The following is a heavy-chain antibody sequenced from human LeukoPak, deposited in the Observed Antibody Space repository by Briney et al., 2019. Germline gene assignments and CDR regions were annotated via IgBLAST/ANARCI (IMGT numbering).Heavy chain of an antibody. Sequence: GGSLRLSCAASGFTFSSYGMHWVRQAPGKGLEWVAFIRYDGSNKYYADSVKGRFTISRDNSKSTLYLQMNSLRAEDTAVYYCAKDVRYCSGGSCYSIGMGYFDYWGQGTLVTVSS. CDR3: AKDVRYCSGGSCYSIGMGYFDY. CDR2: IRYDGSNK. CDR1: GFTFSSYG. V-gene: IGHV3-30*02. J-gene: IGHJ4*02. D-gene: IGHD2-15*01.